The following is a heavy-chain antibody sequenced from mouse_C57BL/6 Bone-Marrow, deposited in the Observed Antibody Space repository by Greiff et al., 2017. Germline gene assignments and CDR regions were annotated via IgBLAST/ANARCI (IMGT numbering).Heavy chain of an antibody. CDR1: GYTFTSYW. V-gene: IGHV1-64*01. J-gene: IGHJ3*01. D-gene: IGHD2-4*01. CDR3: ASRYDYDGFAY. Sequence: VQLQQPGAELVKPGASVKLSCKASGYTFTSYWMHWVKQRPGQGLEWIGMIHPNSGSTNYNEKFKSKATLTVDKSSSTAYMQLSSLTSEDSAVYYCASRYDYDGFAYWGQGTLVTVSA. CDR2: IHPNSGST.